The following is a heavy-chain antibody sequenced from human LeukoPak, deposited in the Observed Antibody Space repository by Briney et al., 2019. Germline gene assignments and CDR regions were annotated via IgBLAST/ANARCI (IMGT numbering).Heavy chain of an antibody. D-gene: IGHD3-10*01. J-gene: IGHJ3*02. Sequence: SETLSLTCTVSGGSISSSSYYWGWVRQPPGKGLEWIGSIYYSGSTYYNPSLKSRATISVDTSKNQFSLKLSSVTAADTAVYYCARDGITMVRGGIDAFDIWGQGTMVTVSS. V-gene: IGHV4-39*07. CDR1: GGSISSSSYY. CDR3: ARDGITMVRGGIDAFDI. CDR2: IYYSGST.